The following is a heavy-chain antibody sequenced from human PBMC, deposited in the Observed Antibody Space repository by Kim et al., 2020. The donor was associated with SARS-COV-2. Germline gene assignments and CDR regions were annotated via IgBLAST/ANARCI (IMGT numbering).Heavy chain of an antibody. J-gene: IGHJ4*02. Sequence: GGSLRLSCAASGFTFSSYSMNWVRQAPGKGLEWVSSISSSSSYIYYADSVKGRFTISRDNAKNSLYLQMNSLRAEDTAVYYCARDLYQLLSFDYWGQGTLVTVSS. CDR2: ISSSSSYI. CDR1: GFTFSSYS. CDR3: ARDLYQLLSFDY. D-gene: IGHD2-2*01. V-gene: IGHV3-21*01.